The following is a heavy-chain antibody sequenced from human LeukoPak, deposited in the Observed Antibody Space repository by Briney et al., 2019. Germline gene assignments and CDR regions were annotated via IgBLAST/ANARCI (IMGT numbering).Heavy chain of an antibody. D-gene: IGHD3-10*01. V-gene: IGHV4-4*07. CDR1: GGSISSYY. CDR2: IYTSGST. J-gene: IGHJ5*02. Sequence: SETLSLTCTVSGGSISSYYWSWIRQPAGKGLEWIGRIYTSGSTNYNPSLKSRVTMSVDTTKNQFSLKLSSVTAADTAVYYCARDYRGWFGESSAYWFDPWGQGTLVTVSS. CDR3: ARDYRGWFGESSAYWFDP.